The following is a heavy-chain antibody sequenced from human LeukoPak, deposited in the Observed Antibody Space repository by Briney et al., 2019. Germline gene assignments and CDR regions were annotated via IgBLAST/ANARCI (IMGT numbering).Heavy chain of an antibody. Sequence: GGSLRLSCAASGFTFFTYSMNWVRQAPGKGLEWVSSISSSSSYIYYADSVKGRFTISRDNSKNSLYLQMNSLRAEDTAVYYCARAPRWGDYDSSGYSYYFDYWGQGTLVTVSS. J-gene: IGHJ4*02. CDR2: ISSSSSYI. V-gene: IGHV3-21*04. D-gene: IGHD3-22*01. CDR1: GFTFFTYS. CDR3: ARAPRWGDYDSSGYSYYFDY.